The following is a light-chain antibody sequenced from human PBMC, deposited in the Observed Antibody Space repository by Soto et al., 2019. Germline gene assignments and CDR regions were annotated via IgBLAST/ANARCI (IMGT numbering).Light chain of an antibody. Sequence: DIHMTQSPSIVSAFIGDRVTITCRASPSIGNSLAWYQQKPGRAPKLLIYRASTLQSGVPSRFRGSGYGTDYSLTISSLQPDDYAIYYCQEYSTYSYTFGPGTKVDIK. V-gene: IGKV1-5*03. CDR3: QEYSTYSYT. CDR1: PSIGNS. CDR2: RAS. J-gene: IGKJ3*01.